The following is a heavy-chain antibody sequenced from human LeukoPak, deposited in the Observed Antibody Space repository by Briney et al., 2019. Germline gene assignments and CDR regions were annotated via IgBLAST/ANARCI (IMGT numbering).Heavy chain of an antibody. D-gene: IGHD2/OR15-2a*01. J-gene: IGHJ4*02. CDR2: FYYSGST. V-gene: IGHV4-59*01. CDR1: GGSISSYY. Sequence: KSSETLSLTCTVSGGSISSYYWSWIRQPPGKGLEWIGYFYYSGSTNYNPSLRSRVTISVDTSKNQFSLKLSSVTAADTAVYYCARDRAPVSYWGQGTLVTVSS. CDR3: ARDRAPVSY.